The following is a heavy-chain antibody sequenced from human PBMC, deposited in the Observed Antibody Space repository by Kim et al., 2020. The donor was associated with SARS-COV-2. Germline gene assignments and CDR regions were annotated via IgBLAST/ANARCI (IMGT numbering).Heavy chain of an antibody. CDR1: GGSISSSSYY. Sequence: SETLSLTCTVSGGSISSSSYYWGWIRQPPGKGLEWIGSIYYSGSTYYNPSLKSRVTISVDTSKNQFSLKLSSVTAADTAVYYCARHLLGAVVVVAATPYYFDYWGQGTLVTVSS. D-gene: IGHD2-15*01. CDR2: IYYSGST. CDR3: ARHLLGAVVVVAATPYYFDY. V-gene: IGHV4-39*01. J-gene: IGHJ4*02.